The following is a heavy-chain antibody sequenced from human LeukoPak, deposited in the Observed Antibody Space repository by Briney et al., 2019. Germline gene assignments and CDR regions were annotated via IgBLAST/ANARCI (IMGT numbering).Heavy chain of an antibody. CDR3: ARDPRTTPSYYYYGMDV. CDR2: INHSGST. Sequence: SETLSLTCTVSGGSISSYYWSWIRQPPGKGLEWIGEINHSGSTNYNPSLKSRVTISVDTSKNQFSLKLSSVTAADTAVYYCARDPRTTPSYYYYGMDVWGQGTTVTVSS. D-gene: IGHD2/OR15-2a*01. CDR1: GGSISSYY. J-gene: IGHJ6*02. V-gene: IGHV4-59*01.